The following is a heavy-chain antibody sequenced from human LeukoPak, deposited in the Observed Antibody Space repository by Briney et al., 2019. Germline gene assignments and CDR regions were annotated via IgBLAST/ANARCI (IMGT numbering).Heavy chain of an antibody. D-gene: IGHD2-2*01. CDR2: ISSSGSTI. V-gene: IGHV3-11*01. CDR3: ARGEWDIVVVPAAIDAFDI. J-gene: IGHJ3*02. Sequence: GGSLRLSCAASGFTFSDYYISWIRQAPGKGLEWVSYISSSGSTIYYADSVKGRFTISRDNAKNSLYLQMNSLRAEDTAVYYCARGEWDIVVVPAAIDAFDIWGQGTMVTVSS. CDR1: GFTFSDYY.